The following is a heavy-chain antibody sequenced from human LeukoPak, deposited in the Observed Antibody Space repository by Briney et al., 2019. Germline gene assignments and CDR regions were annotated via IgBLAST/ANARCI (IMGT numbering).Heavy chain of an antibody. J-gene: IGHJ4*02. CDR1: GFTFDDYA. CDR2: ISWNSGSI. V-gene: IGHV3-9*01. CDR3: AKDLGY. Sequence: QSGGSLRLSCAASGFTFDDYAMHCVRQAPGKGLEWVSGISWNSGSIGYADSVKGRFTISRDNAKNSLYLQMNSLRAEDTALYYCAKDLGYWGQGTLVTVSS.